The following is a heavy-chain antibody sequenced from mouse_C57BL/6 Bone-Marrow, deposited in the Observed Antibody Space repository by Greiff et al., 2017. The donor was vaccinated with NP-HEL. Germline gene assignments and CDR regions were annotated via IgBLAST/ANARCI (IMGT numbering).Heavy chain of an antibody. V-gene: IGHV1-55*01. J-gene: IGHJ2*01. CDR1: GYTFTSYW. Sequence: QVQLQQPGAELVKPGASVKMSCKASGYTFTSYWITWVKQRPGQGLEWIGDIYPRSGNTYYNEKFKGKATLTADKSSSTAYMELRSLTSEDSAVYFCARNPRIDYWGQGTTLTVSS. CDR2: IYPRSGNT. CDR3: ARNPRIDY.